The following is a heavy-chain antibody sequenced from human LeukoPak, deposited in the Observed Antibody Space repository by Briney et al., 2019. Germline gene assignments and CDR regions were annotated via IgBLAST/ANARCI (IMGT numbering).Heavy chain of an antibody. D-gene: IGHD5-24*01. CDR2: IYPGGSET. J-gene: IGHJ4*02. V-gene: IGHV5-51*01. Sequence: GESLKISCKGSGYNFTNYWNAWVRQRPGKGLEWMGIIYPGGSETRYDPSFQGQVTISADMSTSTAYLQWSSLRASDTAMYYCARASRDGYNQNFDHWGQGTLVTVSS. CDR1: GYNFTNYW. CDR3: ARASRDGYNQNFDH.